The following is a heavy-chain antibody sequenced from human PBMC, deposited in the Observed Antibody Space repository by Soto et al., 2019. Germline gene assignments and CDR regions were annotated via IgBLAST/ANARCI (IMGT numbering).Heavy chain of an antibody. V-gene: IGHV4-31*02. J-gene: IGHJ6*02. D-gene: IGHD6-6*01. Sequence: SETLSLNCRVSGGSITSGGFFWSWVRQDPGEGLELIAYIYYSGYTYYHPSLKSRLSISMDTSKNQFSLKLSSVTAADTAGYYCARGSSPHYGMDVWGQGTTVTVS. CDR3: ARGSSPHYGMDV. CDR2: IYYSGYT. CDR1: GGSITSGGFF.